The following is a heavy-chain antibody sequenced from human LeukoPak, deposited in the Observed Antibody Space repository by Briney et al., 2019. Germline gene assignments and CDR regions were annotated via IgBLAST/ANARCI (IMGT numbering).Heavy chain of an antibody. Sequence: SSETLSLTCTVSGGSISSYYWSWIRQPAGKGLESIGHISTSGSTNYNPSLKSRVTMSVDTSKNQFSLKLTSVTAADTAVYYCTTERAGTTVDYWGQGTLVTVSP. CDR3: TTERAGTTVDY. D-gene: IGHD1-1*01. CDR1: GGSISSYY. V-gene: IGHV4-4*07. CDR2: ISTSGST. J-gene: IGHJ4*02.